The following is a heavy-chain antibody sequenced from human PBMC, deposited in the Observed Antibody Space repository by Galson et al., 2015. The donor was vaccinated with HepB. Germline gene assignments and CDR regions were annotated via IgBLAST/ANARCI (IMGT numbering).Heavy chain of an antibody. Sequence: SLRLSCAASGFTVSSNYMSWVRQAPGKGLEWDSVIYSGGSTYYADSVKGRFTISRDNSKNTLYLQMNSLRAEDTAVYYCARDPPLYDYVWGSSVGYWGQGTLVTVSS. J-gene: IGHJ4*02. D-gene: IGHD3-16*01. CDR3: ARDPPLYDYVWGSSVGY. CDR2: IYSGGST. V-gene: IGHV3-66*02. CDR1: GFTVSSNY.